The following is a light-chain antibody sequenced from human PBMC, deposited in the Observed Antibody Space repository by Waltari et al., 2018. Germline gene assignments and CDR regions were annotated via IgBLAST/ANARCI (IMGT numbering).Light chain of an antibody. J-gene: IGKJ1*01. Sequence: AIRITRSPSSLSASTGDRVTITCRASQGISSYLAWYQQKPGKAPKLLIYAASTLQSGVPSRFSGSGSGTDFTLTISCLQSEDFATYYCQQYYSYPQTFGQGTKVEIK. CDR1: QGISSY. CDR3: QQYYSYPQT. V-gene: IGKV1-8*01. CDR2: AAS.